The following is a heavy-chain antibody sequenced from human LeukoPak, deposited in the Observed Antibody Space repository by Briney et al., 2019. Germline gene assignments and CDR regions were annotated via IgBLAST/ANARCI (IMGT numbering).Heavy chain of an antibody. Sequence: PGGSLRLSFAASGLTFDVYAMHWVRQAPGKGLEWVSGISWNSGSIGYADSVKGRFTISRDNAKNSLYLQMNSLRAEDTALYYCAKDISDYYYGMDVWGQGTTVTVSS. CDR3: AKDISDYYYGMDV. D-gene: IGHD3-16*02. J-gene: IGHJ6*02. CDR2: ISWNSGSI. V-gene: IGHV3-9*01. CDR1: GLTFDVYA.